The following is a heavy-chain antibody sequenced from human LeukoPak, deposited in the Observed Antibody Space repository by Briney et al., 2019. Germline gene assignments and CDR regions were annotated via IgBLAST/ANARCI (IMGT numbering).Heavy chain of an antibody. CDR2: IVVGSDNT. CDR3: AAPYSSAWFDY. CDR1: GFTFTSRSA. Sequence: SVKVSCKASGFTFTSRSAVQWVRQARGQRLEWIGWIVVGSDNTNYAQKFQERVTITRDMSTSTSYMELSSLRSEATAVYYCAAPYSSAWFDYWGQGTLVTVSS. V-gene: IGHV1-58*01. D-gene: IGHD6-25*01. J-gene: IGHJ4*02.